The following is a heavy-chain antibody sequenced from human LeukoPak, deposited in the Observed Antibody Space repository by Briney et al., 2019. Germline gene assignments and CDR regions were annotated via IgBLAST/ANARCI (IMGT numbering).Heavy chain of an antibody. CDR1: GGTFISYA. CDR3: AIPYSSSWYGDY. J-gene: IGHJ4*02. D-gene: IGHD6-13*01. CDR2: IIPIFGTA. Sequence: SVTVSFKASGGTFISYAISWVRQAPGQGLEWMGGIIPIFGTANYAQKFQGRVTITADKSTSTAYMELSSLRSEDTAVYYCAIPYSSSWYGDYWGQGTLVTVSS. V-gene: IGHV1-69*06.